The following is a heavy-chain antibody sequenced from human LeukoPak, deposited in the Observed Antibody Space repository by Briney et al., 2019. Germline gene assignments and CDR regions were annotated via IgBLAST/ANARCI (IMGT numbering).Heavy chain of an antibody. CDR1: GFNFNDYA. CDR3: VKAAGDWYFDL. D-gene: IGHD6-19*01. CDR2: ISWNSGSK. V-gene: IGHV3-9*01. J-gene: IGHJ2*01. Sequence: QPGRSLRLSCAASGFNFNDYAMHWVRQAPGKGLEWVSGISWNSGSKAYADSVKGRFTISRDSAKKSLYLQMNSLRPEDTAMYYCVKAAGDWYFDLWGRGTLVSVSS.